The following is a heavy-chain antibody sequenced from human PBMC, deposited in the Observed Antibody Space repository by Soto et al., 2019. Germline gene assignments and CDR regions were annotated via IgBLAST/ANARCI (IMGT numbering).Heavy chain of an antibody. Sequence: SVKVSCKASGCVFSNYALTLVRQAPGQGLEWVGGIVPVFGTPNYAPKFQGRVTVTADESTRTGYMELTSLTSEDTAIYYCARGSHYLSNCYYFDNWGQGILVTVSS. CDR2: IVPVFGTP. J-gene: IGHJ5*02. V-gene: IGHV1-69*13. CDR1: GCVFSNYA. D-gene: IGHD2-21*01. CDR3: ARGSHYLSNCYYFDN.